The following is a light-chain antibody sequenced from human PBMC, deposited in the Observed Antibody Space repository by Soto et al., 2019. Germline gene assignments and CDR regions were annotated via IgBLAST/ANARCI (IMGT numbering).Light chain of an antibody. CDR2: DVT. J-gene: IGLJ1*01. CDR3: CSSAGTNSFA. V-gene: IGLV2-11*01. CDR1: SSDVGGFDY. Sequence: QSALTQPRSVSGSPGQSVTISCTGTSSDVGGFDYVSWYQQHPGKAPKLIIYDVTKRPSGVPDRFFGSRSGNTASLTISGLQSEDEAVYYCCSSAGTNSFAFGTGTKVTVL.